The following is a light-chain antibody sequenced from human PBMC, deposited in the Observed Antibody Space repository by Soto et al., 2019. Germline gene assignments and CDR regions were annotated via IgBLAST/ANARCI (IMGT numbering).Light chain of an antibody. Sequence: QSVLTQPPSASGTPGQRVTISCSGSSSNIGSNYVYWYQQLQGTAPKLLIYRNNQRPSGVPDRFSGSKSGTSASLAISGLRSEDDADYYCAAWDDSLSGPVFGGGTKLTVL. J-gene: IGLJ3*02. V-gene: IGLV1-47*01. CDR1: SSNIGSNY. CDR2: RNN. CDR3: AAWDDSLSGPV.